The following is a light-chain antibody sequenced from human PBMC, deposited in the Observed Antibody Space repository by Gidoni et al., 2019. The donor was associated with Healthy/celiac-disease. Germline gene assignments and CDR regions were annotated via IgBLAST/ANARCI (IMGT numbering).Light chain of an antibody. J-gene: IGLJ2*01. CDR1: SSDVGGYNY. CDR2: EVS. CDR3: SSYTSSSTLVV. Sequence: QSALTQPASVSGSPGQSITISCTGTSSDVGGYNYVSWYQQHPGKAPKLMIYEVSNRPSGVSNRFSGSKSGNTASLTISGLQAEDEADYYCSSYTSSSTLVVFGGGTKLTX. V-gene: IGLV2-14*01.